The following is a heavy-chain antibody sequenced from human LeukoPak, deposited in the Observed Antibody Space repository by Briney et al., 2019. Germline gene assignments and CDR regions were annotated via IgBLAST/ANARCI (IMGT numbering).Heavy chain of an antibody. Sequence: GGSLRLSCVGSGFTFDTYEMNWVRQAPGKGLEWLSFISRGGFEIHYAASVEGRFTISRDDAKNTLYLQMTSLRDEDTAVYYCAKDRSRYYYDSSGYAPGAFDIWGQGTMVTVSS. V-gene: IGHV3-48*03. CDR1: GFTFDTYE. D-gene: IGHD3-22*01. CDR2: ISRGGFEI. CDR3: AKDRSRYYYDSSGYAPGAFDI. J-gene: IGHJ3*02.